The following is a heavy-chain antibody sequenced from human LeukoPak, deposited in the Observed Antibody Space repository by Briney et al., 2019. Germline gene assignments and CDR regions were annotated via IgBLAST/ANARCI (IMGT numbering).Heavy chain of an antibody. CDR1: GFTFSNYA. CDR3: TRFGDYGEY. V-gene: IGHV3-23*01. J-gene: IGHJ4*02. D-gene: IGHD3-10*01. Sequence: GGSLRLSCAASGFTFSNYAMSWVRQAPGKGLEWVSTISGSAVSTYYTDSVKGRFTISRDNSKNTLYVQMNSLRAEDSALYYCTRFGDYGEYWGQGTLVTVSS. CDR2: ISGSAVST.